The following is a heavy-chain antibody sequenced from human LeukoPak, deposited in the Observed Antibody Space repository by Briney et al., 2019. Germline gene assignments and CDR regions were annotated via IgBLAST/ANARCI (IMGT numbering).Heavy chain of an antibody. CDR1: GDSISSYY. D-gene: IGHD4-23*01. CDR3: ASHKSDYGGNFYEGAFDP. CDR2: IYYSGST. V-gene: IGHV4-59*08. Sequence: PSETLSLTCTVSGDSISSYYWSWIRQPPGKGLEWIGYIYYSGSTNYNPSLKSRVTISVDTSKNQFSLKLSSVTAADTAVYYCASHKSDYGGNFYEGAFDPWGQGTLVTVSS. J-gene: IGHJ5*02.